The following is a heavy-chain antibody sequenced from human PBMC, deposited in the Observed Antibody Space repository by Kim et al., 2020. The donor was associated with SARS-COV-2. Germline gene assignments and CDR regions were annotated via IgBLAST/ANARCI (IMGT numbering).Heavy chain of an antibody. J-gene: IGHJ6*01. CDR2: ISYDGSSK. CDR3: AKAVVRGVNYYYYSIDV. V-gene: IGHV3-30*18. Sequence: GGSLRLSCAASGFTFSTYGMHWVRQAPGKGLEWVAVISYDGSSKYYGESVKGRFTISRDNTENTLYLQMNSLRPDDTAVYYCAKAVVRGVNYYYYSIDVWGEGDTVAVSS. D-gene: IGHD3-10*01. CDR1: GFTFSTYG.